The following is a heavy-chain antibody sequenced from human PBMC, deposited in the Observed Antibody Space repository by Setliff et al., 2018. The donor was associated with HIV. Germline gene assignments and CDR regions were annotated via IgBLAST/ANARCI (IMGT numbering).Heavy chain of an antibody. Sequence: KPSETLSLTCTVSGDSSSNDYWTWVRQPPGKGLEWIGNIHTSGTTKYNPSLNSRVTISVDMSTSQFSLRLSSVTAADTAMYYCAREYYRSGGYYSGWKYYYMDVWGKGTTVTVSS. CDR2: IHTSGTT. CDR1: GDSSSNDY. D-gene: IGHD2-15*01. V-gene: IGHV4-4*08. CDR3: AREYYRSGGYYSGWKYYYMDV. J-gene: IGHJ6*03.